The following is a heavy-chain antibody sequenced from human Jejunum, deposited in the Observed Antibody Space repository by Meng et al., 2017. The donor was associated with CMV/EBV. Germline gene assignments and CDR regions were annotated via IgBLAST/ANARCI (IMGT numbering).Heavy chain of an antibody. CDR3: ARKYCGSSNCYPFDY. CDR1: GGSFSGYY. V-gene: IGHV4-34*01. D-gene: IGHD2-2*01. J-gene: IGHJ4*02. Sequence: GGSFSGYYWSWIRQSPGQGLEWIGQINHSGGARYNPSLRRRVTISEDTSKNQFSLRLTSVTAADTAIYYCARKYCGSSNCYPFDYWGQGELVTVSS. CDR2: INHSGGA.